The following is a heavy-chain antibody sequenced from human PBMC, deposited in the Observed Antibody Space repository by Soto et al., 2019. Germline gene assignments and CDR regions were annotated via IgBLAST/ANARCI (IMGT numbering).Heavy chain of an antibody. D-gene: IGHD5-18*01. CDR1: GFTFNRYN. Sequence: PGGSLRLSCAASGFTFNRYNMSWVRQAPGKGLEWVSSISGSGGKTYYADSVKGRFTISRDNPKNSLYLQMNSLRAEDTAVYYCSKDYQLSVTYFDSWGQGTLVTVSS. CDR2: ISGSGGKT. J-gene: IGHJ4*02. V-gene: IGHV3-23*01. CDR3: SKDYQLSVTYFDS.